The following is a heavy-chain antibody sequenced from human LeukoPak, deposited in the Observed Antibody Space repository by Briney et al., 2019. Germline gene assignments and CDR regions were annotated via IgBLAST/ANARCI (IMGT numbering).Heavy chain of an antibody. CDR2: IYPGDSDT. V-gene: IGHV5-51*01. J-gene: IGHJ5*02. CDR3: ARAVWFDP. CDR1: GYSFTSYW. Sequence: GKSLKISCKGSGYSFTSYWIGWVRQMPGKGLEWMGIIYPGDSDTRYSPSFQGQVTISADKSISTAYLQWSSLRSEDTAVYYCARAVWFDPWGQGTLVTVSS.